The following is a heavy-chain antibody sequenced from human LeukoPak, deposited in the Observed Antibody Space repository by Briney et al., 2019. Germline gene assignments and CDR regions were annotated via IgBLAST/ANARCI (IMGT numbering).Heavy chain of an antibody. D-gene: IGHD1-26*01. V-gene: IGHV4-34*01. CDR3: ARGSKMLGYNWFDP. CDR2: INHSGST. CDR1: GGSFSGYY. J-gene: IGHJ5*02. Sequence: SETLTLTCAVYGGSFSGYYWNWIRQPQGKGLEWIGEINHSGSTNYIPSLKSRVTISVDKSKNQFSLKLSSVTAADTAVYYCARGSKMLGYNWFDPWGQGTLVTVSS.